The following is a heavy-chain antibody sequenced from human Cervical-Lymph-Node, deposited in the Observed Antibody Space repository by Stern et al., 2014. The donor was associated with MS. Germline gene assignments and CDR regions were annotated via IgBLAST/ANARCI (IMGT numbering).Heavy chain of an antibody. V-gene: IGHV5-51*04. CDR2: IYPGNSDT. CDR3: ASHSVSSVGGMDV. Sequence: EVQLVESGAEMKKPGESLKISCKGSGYSFTNYWIGWVRQMPGKGLEWMGMIYPGNSDTKYRPYFQGQVNITSDKPISTAQPQGNSLKASDTAMYYCASHSVSSVGGMDVWGQGTTVTVSS. J-gene: IGHJ6*02. D-gene: IGHD3-16*02. CDR1: GYSFTNYW.